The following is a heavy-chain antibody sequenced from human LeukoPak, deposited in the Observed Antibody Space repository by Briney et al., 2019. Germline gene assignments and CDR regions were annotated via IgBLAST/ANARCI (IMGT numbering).Heavy chain of an antibody. V-gene: IGHV3-30*02. J-gene: IGHJ6*03. D-gene: IGHD5-18*01. CDR1: GFTFSSYG. CDR3: AKSKRGYSYGQLYYYYMDV. CDR2: IRYDGSNK. Sequence: PGGSLRLSCAGSGFTFSSYGMHWVRQAPGKGLEWVAFIRYDGSNKYYADSVKGRFTISRDNSKNTLYLQMNSLRAEDTAVYYCAKSKRGYSYGQLYYYYMDVWGKGTTVTISS.